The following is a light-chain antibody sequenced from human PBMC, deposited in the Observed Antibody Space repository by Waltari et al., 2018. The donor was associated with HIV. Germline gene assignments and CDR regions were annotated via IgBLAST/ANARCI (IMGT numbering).Light chain of an antibody. CDR3: GTWDTSLNAGV. CDR1: TSNIGNNF. J-gene: IGLJ2*01. Sequence: QSVLTQPPAVSAAPGQKVTISCSGTTSNIGNNFVCWYQKLPGTAPKLLIFDNTKRPSGVSDRFSASKSATSATLDITGLHTGDEAEYYCGTWDTSLNAGVFGGGTKVSVL. CDR2: DNT. V-gene: IGLV1-51*01.